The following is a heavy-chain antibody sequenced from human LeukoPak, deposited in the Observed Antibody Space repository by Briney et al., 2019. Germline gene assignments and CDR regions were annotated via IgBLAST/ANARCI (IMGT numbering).Heavy chain of an antibody. V-gene: IGHV1-2*06. D-gene: IGHD6-19*01. CDR3: ARNIAVASSYYSDY. CDR2: INPNSGGT. Sequence: ASVKVSCKASGYTFTGYYMHWVRQAPGQGLEWMGRINPNSGGTNYAQKFQGRVTMTRDTSISTAYMELSRLRSDDTAVYYCARNIAVASSYYSDYWGQGTLVTVSS. J-gene: IGHJ4*02. CDR1: GYTFTGYY.